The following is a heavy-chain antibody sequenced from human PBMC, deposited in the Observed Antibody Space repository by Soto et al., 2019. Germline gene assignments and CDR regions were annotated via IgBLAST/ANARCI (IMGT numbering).Heavy chain of an antibody. D-gene: IGHD4-17*01. V-gene: IGHV4-30-4*01. J-gene: IGHJ4*02. Sequence: SETLSLTCTVSGGSISSGDYYWSWIRQPPGKGLEWIGYIYYSGSTYYHPSLKGRVTISVDTSKNQFSLKLSSVTAADTGVYYCARGVTTRKPYYFDYWGQGTLVTVSS. CDR3: ARGVTTRKPYYFDY. CDR1: GGSISSGDYY. CDR2: IYYSGST.